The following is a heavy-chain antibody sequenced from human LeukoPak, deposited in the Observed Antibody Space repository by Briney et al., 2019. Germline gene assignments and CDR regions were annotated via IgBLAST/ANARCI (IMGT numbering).Heavy chain of an antibody. CDR2: IYGGGST. CDR3: AKDPYYCSGGSCYPTLDY. Sequence: GGSLRLSCAASGFTVSTNFMGWVRQAPGKGLEWVSVIYGGGSTYYADSVKGRFTISRDTSKNTLYLQMNSLRAEDTAVYYCAKDPYYCSGGSCYPTLDYWGQGTLVTVSS. J-gene: IGHJ4*02. CDR1: GFTVSTNF. D-gene: IGHD2-15*01. V-gene: IGHV3-53*01.